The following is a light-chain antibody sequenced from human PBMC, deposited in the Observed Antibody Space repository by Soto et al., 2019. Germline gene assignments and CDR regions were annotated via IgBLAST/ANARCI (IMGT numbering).Light chain of an antibody. CDR3: QQRSSWPLT. V-gene: IGKV3-11*01. CDR1: QSVSTY. J-gene: IGKJ4*01. CDR2: DAS. Sequence: ETVLTQSPAPLSLSPGERAILSCRASQSVSTYLAWYQQKPGQAPRLLISDASNRATGIPDRVSGSGSGTDFTLTISSLEPEGFAVYDCQQRSSWPLTFGGGTKVEIK.